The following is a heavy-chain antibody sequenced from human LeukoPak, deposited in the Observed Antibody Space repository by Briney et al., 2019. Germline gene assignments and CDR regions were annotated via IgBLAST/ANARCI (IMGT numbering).Heavy chain of an antibody. D-gene: IGHD3-22*01. CDR1: GYTFTSYY. CDR2: INPSGGST. V-gene: IGHV1-46*01. J-gene: IGHJ4*02. CDR3: ARIANPYYYDSSGYSYYFDY. Sequence: GASVTVSCKASGYTFTSYYMHWVRQAPGQGLEWMGIINPSGGSTSYAQKFQGRVTMTRDTSTSTVYMELSSLRSEDTAVYYCARIANPYYYDSSGYSYYFDYWGQGTLVTVSS.